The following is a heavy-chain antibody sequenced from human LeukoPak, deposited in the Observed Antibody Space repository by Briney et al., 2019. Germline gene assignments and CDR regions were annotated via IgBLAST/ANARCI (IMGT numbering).Heavy chain of an antibody. D-gene: IGHD1-7*01. V-gene: IGHV4-59*01. CDR2: IHYLGST. CDR1: GDSMSHYY. Sequence: SETLSLTCSVSGDSMSHYYWSWIRQPPGKGLEWIGYIHYLGSTKYNPSLKSRLTISVDTSKSHFSLRLTSVTASDTAIYYCARTGTTFFDYWGQGSLVTVSS. J-gene: IGHJ4*02. CDR3: ARTGTTFFDY.